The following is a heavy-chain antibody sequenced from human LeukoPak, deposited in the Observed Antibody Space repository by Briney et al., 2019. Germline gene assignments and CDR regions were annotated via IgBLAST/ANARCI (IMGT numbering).Heavy chain of an antibody. CDR1: GGTFSSYA. J-gene: IGHJ4*02. Sequence: GASVTVSCKASGGTFSSYAISWVRQAPGQGLEWMGGIIPIFGTANYAQKFQGRVPITADKSTSTAYMELSSLRSEDTAVYYCAKGVVEMATISYFDYWGQGTLVTVSS. V-gene: IGHV1-69*06. CDR2: IIPIFGTA. D-gene: IGHD5-24*01. CDR3: AKGVVEMATISYFDY.